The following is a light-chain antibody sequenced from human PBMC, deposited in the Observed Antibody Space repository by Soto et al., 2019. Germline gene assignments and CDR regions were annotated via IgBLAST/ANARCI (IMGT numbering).Light chain of an antibody. CDR2: EVS. CDR3: SSYTSTTTIVL. CDR1: SSDVGDYNY. J-gene: IGLJ2*01. Sequence: QSVLTQPASVSGSPGQSITISCTGSSSDVGDYNYVSWYQQHPGKAPKVMIYEVSNRPSGVSNRFSGSKSGNTASLTISGLQAEDEADDYCSSYTSTTTIVLFGGGTKLTVL. V-gene: IGLV2-14*01.